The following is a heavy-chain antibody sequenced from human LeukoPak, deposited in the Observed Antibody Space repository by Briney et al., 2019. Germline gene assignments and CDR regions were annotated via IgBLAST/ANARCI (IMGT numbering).Heavy chain of an antibody. CDR3: ARDMSSSWTPWYYMDV. D-gene: IGHD6-13*01. J-gene: IGHJ6*03. V-gene: IGHV3-21*01. CDR2: ISSSSSYI. CDR1: GFTFSSYS. Sequence: PGGSLRLSCAASGFTFSSYSMNWVRQAPGKGLEWVSSISSSSSYIYYADSVKGRFTISGDNAKNSLYLQMNSLRAEDTAVYYCARDMSSSWTPWYYMDVWGKGTTVTVSS.